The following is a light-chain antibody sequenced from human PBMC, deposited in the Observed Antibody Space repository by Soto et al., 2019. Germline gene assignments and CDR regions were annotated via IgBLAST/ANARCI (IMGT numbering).Light chain of an antibody. CDR1: QGISKY. CDR2: GAS. Sequence: DIPMTQSPSAMSASVGDRVTITCRASQGISKYLAWFQQKPGKVPKRLIYGASSLQSGVPSRFSGSGSGTEFTLTISNLQPEDFATYYCLQHKSYPLTFGGGTKVEI. J-gene: IGKJ4*01. V-gene: IGKV1-17*03. CDR3: LQHKSYPLT.